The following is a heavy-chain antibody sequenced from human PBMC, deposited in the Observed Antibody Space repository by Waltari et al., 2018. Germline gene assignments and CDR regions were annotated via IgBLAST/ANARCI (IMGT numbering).Heavy chain of an antibody. CDR1: GGSFSGYY. CDR3: ARVRSRLRWLQRNDAFDI. V-gene: IGHV4-34*01. CDR2: INHSGST. D-gene: IGHD5-18*01. J-gene: IGHJ3*02. Sequence: QVQLQQWGAGLLKPSETLSLTCAVYGGSFSGYYWSWIRQPPGKGLEWIGEINHSGSTNSNPSLKSRVTISVDTSKNQFSLKLSSVTAADTAVYYCARVRSRLRWLQRNDAFDIWGQGTMVTVSS.